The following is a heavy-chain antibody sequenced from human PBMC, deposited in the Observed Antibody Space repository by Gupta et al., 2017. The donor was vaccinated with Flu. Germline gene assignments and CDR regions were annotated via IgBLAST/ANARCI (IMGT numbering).Heavy chain of an antibody. V-gene: IGHV1-69*01. CDR2: IIPIFGTA. J-gene: IGHJ6*03. Sequence: LEWMGGIIPIFGTAHYAQKFQGRVTITADESTSTAYMELSSLRSEDTAVYYCARVRRDSNYFYYYYYYMDVWGQGTTVTVSS. D-gene: IGHD4-4*01. CDR3: ARVRRDSNYFYYYYYYMDV.